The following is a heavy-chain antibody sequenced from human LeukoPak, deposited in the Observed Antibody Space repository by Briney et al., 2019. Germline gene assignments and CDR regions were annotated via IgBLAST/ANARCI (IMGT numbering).Heavy chain of an antibody. CDR3: ARILWRSGSYYFDY. D-gene: IGHD1-26*01. CDR2: IYYSGST. V-gene: IGHV4-61*01. J-gene: IGHJ4*02. Sequence: PSETLSLTCTVSGGSVSSGSYYWRWIRQPPGKGLEWIGYIYYSGSTNYNPSLKSRVTISVDTSKNQFSLKLSSVTAADTAVYYCARILWRSGSYYFDYWGQGTLVTVSS. CDR1: GGSVSSGSYY.